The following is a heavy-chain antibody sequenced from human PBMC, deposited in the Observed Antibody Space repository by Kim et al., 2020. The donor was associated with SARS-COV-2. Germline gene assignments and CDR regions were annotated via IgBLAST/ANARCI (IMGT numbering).Heavy chain of an antibody. D-gene: IGHD3-10*01. Sequence: SGTLSLTCAVYGGSFSGYYWSWIRQPPGKGLEWIGEINHSGSTNYNPSLKSRVTISVDTSKNQFSLKLSSVTAADTAVYYCARAFSITMVRGDTPDYWGQGTLVTVSS. CDR3: ARAFSITMVRGDTPDY. V-gene: IGHV4-34*01. J-gene: IGHJ4*02. CDR2: INHSGST. CDR1: GGSFSGYY.